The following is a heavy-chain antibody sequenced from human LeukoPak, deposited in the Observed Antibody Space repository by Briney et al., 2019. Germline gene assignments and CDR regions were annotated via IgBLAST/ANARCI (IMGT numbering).Heavy chain of an antibody. CDR3: ARGEMATSFDY. Sequence: PSETLSLTCTVSGGSIISYYWSWIRQPPGKGLEWIGYIYYSGSTNYNPSLKSRVTISVDTSKNQFSLKLSSVTAADTAVYYCARGEMATSFDYWGQGTLVTVSS. J-gene: IGHJ4*02. D-gene: IGHD5-24*01. V-gene: IGHV4-59*01. CDR2: IYYSGST. CDR1: GGSIISYY.